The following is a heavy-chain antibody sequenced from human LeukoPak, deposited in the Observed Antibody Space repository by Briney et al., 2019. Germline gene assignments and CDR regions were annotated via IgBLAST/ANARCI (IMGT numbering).Heavy chain of an antibody. CDR2: INWNGGST. CDR1: GFTFENYV. Sequence: GGSLRPSCEASGFTFENYVMSWVRQAPGKGLEWVSTINWNGGSTGYADSVKGRFTISRDNAKNSLFLQMNSLRAEDTAFYYCAREDYNWNDYYYYGTDVWGQGTTVTVSS. CDR3: AREDYNWNDYYYYGTDV. J-gene: IGHJ6*02. V-gene: IGHV3-20*04. D-gene: IGHD1-20*01.